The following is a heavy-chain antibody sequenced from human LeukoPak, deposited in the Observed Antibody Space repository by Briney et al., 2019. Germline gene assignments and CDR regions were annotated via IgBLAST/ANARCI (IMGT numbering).Heavy chain of an antibody. CDR3: ARDIYGSGPPVGDAIDY. CDR2: ISSSGSNI. CDR1: GFTFSSYS. V-gene: IGHV3-48*04. D-gene: IGHD3-10*01. Sequence: PGGSLRLSCAASGFTFSSYSMNWVRQAPGKGLEWVSYISSSGSNIYYADSVKGRFTISRDNAKNSLYLQVNSLRAEDTAVYYCARDIYGSGPPVGDAIDYWGQGTLVTVSS. J-gene: IGHJ4*02.